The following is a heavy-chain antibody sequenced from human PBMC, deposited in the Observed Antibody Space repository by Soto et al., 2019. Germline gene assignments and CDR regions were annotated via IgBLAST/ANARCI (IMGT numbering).Heavy chain of an antibody. Sequence: ASVKVSCKASGYTFTSYAMHWVRQAPGQRLEWMGWINAGNGNTKYSQKFQGRVTITRDTSASTAYMELSSLRSEDTAVYYCAGDARALGYCRGGSSFSFGFWGKEPLVTVSS. J-gene: IGHJ4*02. D-gene: IGHD2-15*01. CDR1: GYTFTSYA. CDR3: AGDARALGYCRGGSSFSFGF. V-gene: IGHV1-3*01. CDR2: INAGNGNT.